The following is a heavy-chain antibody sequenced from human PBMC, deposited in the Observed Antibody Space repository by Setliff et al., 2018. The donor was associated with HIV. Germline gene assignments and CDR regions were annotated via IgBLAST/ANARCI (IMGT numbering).Heavy chain of an antibody. CDR2: IYPGDSDT. J-gene: IGHJ6*03. CDR3: ARHTRQLEFLEWLSPHYYHYYYMDV. Sequence: PGESLKISCKGSGYSFSTYWIGWVRQMPGKGLEWMGIIYPGDSDTTYSPSFQGQVTISADKSISTAYLQWSSLKASDTAMYYCARHTRQLEFLEWLSPHYYHYYYMDVWGQGTTVTVS. CDR1: GYSFSTYW. D-gene: IGHD3-3*01. V-gene: IGHV5-51*01.